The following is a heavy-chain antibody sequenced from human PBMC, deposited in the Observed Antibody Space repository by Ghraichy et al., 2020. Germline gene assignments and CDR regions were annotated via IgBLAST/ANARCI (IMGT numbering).Heavy chain of an antibody. CDR3: ARGRGGYDFFDY. CDR2: ISYSGVT. V-gene: IGHV4-59*01. D-gene: IGHD5-12*01. J-gene: IGHJ4*02. Sequence: SETLSLTCTVSGGPLRDSYWGWIRQPPGKRLEWIAYISYSGVTTYNPSLRSRVTLSTDTPKNQFSLTLTSVTAADTAVYYCARGRGGYDFFDYWGQGTLVTVSS. CDR1: GGPLRDSY.